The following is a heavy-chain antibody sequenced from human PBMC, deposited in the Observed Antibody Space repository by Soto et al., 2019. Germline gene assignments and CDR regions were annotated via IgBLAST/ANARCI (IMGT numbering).Heavy chain of an antibody. Sequence: QVQLVQSGAEVKKPGASVKVSCKASGYTFTSYGISWVRQAPGQGLEWMGWISAYNGNTNYAQKLQGRVTMTTDTYTSTAYMELRSLRSDDTAVYYCASGQSPVPYYYYGMDVWGQGTTVTVSS. D-gene: IGHD6-19*01. J-gene: IGHJ6*02. CDR3: ASGQSPVPYYYYGMDV. V-gene: IGHV1-18*01. CDR2: ISAYNGNT. CDR1: GYTFTSYG.